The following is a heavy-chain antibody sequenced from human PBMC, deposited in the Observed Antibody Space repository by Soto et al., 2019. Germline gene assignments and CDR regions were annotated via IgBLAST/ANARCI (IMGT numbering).Heavy chain of an antibody. V-gene: IGHV3-23*01. CDR1: GFTFSSYA. CDR3: AKCDDRRCRNRFDP. Sequence: GGSLRLSCAASGFTFSSYAMTWVRQAPGKGLEWVSTISGSGGSTYYADSVKGRFTISRDNSKNTLYLQMNSLRAEDTAVYYCAKCDDRRCRNRFDPWDQGTLVTVSS. J-gene: IGHJ5*02. D-gene: IGHD4-17*01. CDR2: ISGSGGST.